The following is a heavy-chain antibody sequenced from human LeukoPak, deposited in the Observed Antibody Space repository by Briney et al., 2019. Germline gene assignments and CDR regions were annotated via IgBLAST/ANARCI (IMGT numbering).Heavy chain of an antibody. CDR3: ARDPNIILLSGYFDF. D-gene: IGHD2-8*01. J-gene: IGHJ4*02. CDR2: INPNSGAT. V-gene: IGHV1-2*02. Sequence: ASVKVSCKASGCTFSSYAISWVRQAPGQGLEWMGWINPNSGATSYAQKFQGRVTMTREMSITTVYMELSRLRSDDTAVYYCARDPNIILLSGYFDFWGQGTLVTVSS. CDR1: GCTFSSYA.